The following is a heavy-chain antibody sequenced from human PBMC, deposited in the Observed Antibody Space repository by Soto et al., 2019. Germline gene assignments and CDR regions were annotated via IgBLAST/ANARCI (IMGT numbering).Heavy chain of an antibody. CDR1: GFTFSSYA. CDR3: VREGYYASSGYYYDY. CDR2: ISYDGSNK. Sequence: QVQLVESGGGVVQPGRSLRLSCAASGFTFSSYAMHWVRQAPGKGLEWVAVISYDGSNKYYADSVKGRFTISRDNSKNTLYLQMTSLRAEDTAVYYCVREGYYASSGYYYDYWGQGTLVTVSS. D-gene: IGHD3-22*01. V-gene: IGHV3-30-3*01. J-gene: IGHJ4*02.